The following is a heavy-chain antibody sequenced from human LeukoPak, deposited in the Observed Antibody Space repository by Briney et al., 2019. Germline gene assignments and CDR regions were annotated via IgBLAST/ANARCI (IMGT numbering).Heavy chain of an antibody. CDR2: VSGSGGST. CDR1: GFTFSTYA. V-gene: IGHV3-23*01. J-gene: IGHJ6*02. CDR3: AKSGGLSGSGRLAMDV. Sequence: GGSLRLSCAASGFTFSTYAMSWVRLAPGKGLEWVSGVSGSGGSTYYADSVKGRFTSSRDNSNNTLYVQMNSLRVEDTAVCYCAKSGGLSGSGRLAMDVWAKGPRSPSP. D-gene: IGHD3-10*01.